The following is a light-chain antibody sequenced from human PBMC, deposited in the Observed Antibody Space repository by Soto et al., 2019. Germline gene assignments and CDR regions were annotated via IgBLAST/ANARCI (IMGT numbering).Light chain of an antibody. Sequence: QSVLTQPPSVSGAPGQRVTISCTGSSSNIGAGYDVHWYQQLPGTAPKLLIYGNSNRPSGVPDRFSGSKSGTSASLAITGLXXXXXXDYYCQSYDSSLSGRVFGGGTKLTV. CDR1: SSNIGAGYD. J-gene: IGLJ2*01. CDR3: QSYDSSLSGRV. CDR2: GNS. V-gene: IGLV1-40*01.